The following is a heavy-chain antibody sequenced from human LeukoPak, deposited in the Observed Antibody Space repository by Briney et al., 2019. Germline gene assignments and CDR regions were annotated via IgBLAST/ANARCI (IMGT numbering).Heavy chain of an antibody. J-gene: IGHJ4*02. V-gene: IGHV1-46*01. Sequence: ASVKVSCKASGGTFSSYAISWVRQAPGQGLEWMGIINPSGGSTSYAQKFQGRVTMTRDTSTSTVYMELSSLRSEDTAVYYCAIDVGTAMVFDYWGQGTLVTVSS. CDR2: INPSGGST. CDR1: GGTFSSYA. CDR3: AIDVGTAMVFDY. D-gene: IGHD5-18*01.